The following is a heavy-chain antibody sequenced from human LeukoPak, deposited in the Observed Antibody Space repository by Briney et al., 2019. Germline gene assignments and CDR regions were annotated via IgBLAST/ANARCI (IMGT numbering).Heavy chain of an antibody. CDR1: GYIFIKYG. J-gene: IGHJ4*01. Sequence: SVTVSCKASGYIFIKYGISWVRQPPGRGLEGLGWLHNYNGKTKNAHTLQGRVTMTPDTSTSTDKLELRRLRSDDTAVYYCAGGGGVGKLSSFDYWGQGTLVTASS. V-gene: IGHV1-18*01. CDR3: AGGGGVGKLSSFDY. D-gene: IGHD3-16*02. CDR2: LHNYNGKT.